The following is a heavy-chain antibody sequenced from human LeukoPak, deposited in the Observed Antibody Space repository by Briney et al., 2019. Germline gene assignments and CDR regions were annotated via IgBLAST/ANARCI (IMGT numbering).Heavy chain of an antibody. J-gene: IGHJ4*02. D-gene: IGHD6-19*01. Sequence: ASVKVSCKASGYTFTSYGISWVRQAPGQGLEWMGWISAYNGNTNYAQKLQGRVTMTTDTSTSTAYVELRSLRSDDTAVYYCAREYIAVAGTLYDYWGQGTLVTVSS. V-gene: IGHV1-18*01. CDR2: ISAYNGNT. CDR3: AREYIAVAGTLYDY. CDR1: GYTFTSYG.